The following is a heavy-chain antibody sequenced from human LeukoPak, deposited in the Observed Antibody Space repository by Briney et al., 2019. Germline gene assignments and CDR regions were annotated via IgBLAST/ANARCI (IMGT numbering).Heavy chain of an antibody. Sequence: GGSLRLSCAASGFTFSSYAMHWVRQAPGEGLEWVAVISYDGGNKYYADSVKGRFTISRDNSKNTVFLQVNSLRAEDTAVYYCARLRYYDSSGSTKGAFDIWGHGTMVTVSS. J-gene: IGHJ3*02. V-gene: IGHV3-30-3*01. CDR2: ISYDGGNK. CDR3: ARLRYYDSSGSTKGAFDI. CDR1: GFTFSSYA. D-gene: IGHD3-22*01.